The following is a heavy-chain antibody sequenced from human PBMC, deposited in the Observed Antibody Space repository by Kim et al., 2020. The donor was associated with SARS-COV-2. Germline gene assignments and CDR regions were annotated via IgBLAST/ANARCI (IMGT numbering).Heavy chain of an antibody. CDR3: AKDLLAAGYFDY. CDR1: GFTFSSYA. Sequence: GGSLRLSCAASGFTFSSYAMSWVRQAPGKGLEWVSAISGSGSSTYYADSVKGRFTISRDNSKNTLYLQMNSLRAEDTAVYYCAKDLLAAGYFDYWGQGTLVTVSS. J-gene: IGHJ4*02. D-gene: IGHD6-13*01. V-gene: IGHV3-23*01. CDR2: ISGSGSST.